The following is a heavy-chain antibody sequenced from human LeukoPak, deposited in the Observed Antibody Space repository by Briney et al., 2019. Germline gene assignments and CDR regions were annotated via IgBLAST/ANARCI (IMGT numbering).Heavy chain of an antibody. CDR2: IWYDGSNK. CDR1: GFTFSSYG. D-gene: IGHD4-23*01. J-gene: IGHJ6*02. Sequence: PGGSLRLSCAASGFTFSSYGMHWVRQAPGKGLEWVAVIWYDGSNKYYADSVKGRLTISRDNSKNTLYLQMNSLRAEDTAVYYCARDPGYGGNSLYYYYYGMDVWGQGTTVTVSS. V-gene: IGHV3-33*01. CDR3: ARDPGYGGNSLYYYYYGMDV.